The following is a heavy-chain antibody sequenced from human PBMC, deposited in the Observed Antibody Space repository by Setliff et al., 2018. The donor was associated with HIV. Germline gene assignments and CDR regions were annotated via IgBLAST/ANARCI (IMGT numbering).Heavy chain of an antibody. V-gene: IGHV4-4*07. J-gene: IGHJ4*02. Sequence: PSETLSLTCTVSGGSISSHYWSWIRLPAGKGLEWVGHIYTSGSTNYNPSLKSRVTISVDTSKNHFSLKLNSVTAADTAVYYCARDTNPLGYCSNGVCYRYYFDYWGQGTLVTVSS. D-gene: IGHD2-8*01. CDR2: IYTSGST. CDR1: GGSISSHY. CDR3: ARDTNPLGYCSNGVCYRYYFDY.